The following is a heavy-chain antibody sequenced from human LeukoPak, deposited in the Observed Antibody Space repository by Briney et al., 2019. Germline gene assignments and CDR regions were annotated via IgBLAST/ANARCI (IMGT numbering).Heavy chain of an antibody. CDR1: GFTFTKYW. D-gene: IGHD2/OR15-2a*01. CDR2: IQQDGSEA. J-gene: IGHJ4*02. CDR3: SNGIYDRSY. Sequence: PGGSLRLSCVVSGFTFTKYWMCWVRQAPGKGLEWVANIQQDGSEAYYADSVRGRFTISRDNARNSLYLQMNSLRAKDTAVYYCSNGIYDRSYWGRGTLVTVSS. V-gene: IGHV3-7*01.